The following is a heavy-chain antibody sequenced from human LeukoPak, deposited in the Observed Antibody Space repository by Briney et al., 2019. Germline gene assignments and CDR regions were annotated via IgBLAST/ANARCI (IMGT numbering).Heavy chain of an antibody. J-gene: IGHJ4*02. D-gene: IGHD3-22*01. Sequence: GGSLRLSCAASGFTFSSYWMHWVRQAPGKGLVWVSRINSDGSSTSYADSVKGRFTISRDNAKNSLYLQMNSLRAEDTAVYYCARAYYYDSSPDYWGQGTLVTVSS. CDR3: ARAYYYDSSPDY. V-gene: IGHV3-74*01. CDR2: INSDGSST. CDR1: GFTFSSYW.